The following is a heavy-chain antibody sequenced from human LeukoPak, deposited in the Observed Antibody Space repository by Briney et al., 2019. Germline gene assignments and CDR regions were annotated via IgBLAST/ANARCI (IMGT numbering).Heavy chain of an antibody. CDR1: GYSFTKYW. Sequence: GESLKISCKGSGYSFTKYWIGWVRQMPGKGLEWMGIIYLGDSDTRYSPSFQGQVTISADKSVSTAYLQWSSLKASDTAMYYCARTALYYYYYMGVWGKGTTVTVSS. CDR2: IYLGDSDT. J-gene: IGHJ6*03. CDR3: ARTALYYYYYMGV. D-gene: IGHD5-18*01. V-gene: IGHV5-51*01.